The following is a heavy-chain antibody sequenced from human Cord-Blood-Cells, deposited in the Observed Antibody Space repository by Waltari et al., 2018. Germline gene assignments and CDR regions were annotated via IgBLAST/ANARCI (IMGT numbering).Heavy chain of an antibody. Sequence: QVTLRESGPALVKPTQTLTLTCTFSGFSLSTSGMCVSWIRQPPGKALERLARLDWDDVEYYSTCRKTGLTISKDTSKTQVCLTRTNMDPVDTATYDGARTTLGIGFDPWGQGTLVTVSS. V-gene: IGHV2-70*15. CDR2: LDWDDVE. D-gene: IGHD7-27*01. CDR1: GFSLSTSGMC. J-gene: IGHJ5*02. CDR3: ARTTLGIGFDP.